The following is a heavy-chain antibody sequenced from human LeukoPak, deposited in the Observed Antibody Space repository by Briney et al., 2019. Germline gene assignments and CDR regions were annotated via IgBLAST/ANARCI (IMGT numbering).Heavy chain of an antibody. J-gene: IGHJ4*02. V-gene: IGHV3-21*01. Sequence: GGSLRLSCAASGFTFSSYSMNWVRQAPGKGLEWVSSISSSSSHIYYADSVEGRFTISRDNARHTLYLQMNSLRAEDTAVYYCARASTTVPNLLDYWGQGTLVTVSS. CDR3: ARASTTVPNLLDY. D-gene: IGHD4-17*01. CDR1: GFTFSSYS. CDR2: ISSSSSHI.